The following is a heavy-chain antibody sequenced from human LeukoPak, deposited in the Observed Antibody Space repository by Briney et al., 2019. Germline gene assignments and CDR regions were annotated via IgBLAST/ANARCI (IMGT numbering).Heavy chain of an antibody. CDR1: GFTFSSYS. Sequence: GGSLRLSCAASGFTFSSYSMNWVRQAPGKGLEWVSSISSSSSYIYYADSVKGRFTISRDNAKNSLYLQMNSLRAEDTAVYYCARLGYCTNGVCYPTYYYYYMDVWGKGTTVTVSS. J-gene: IGHJ6*03. CDR2: ISSSSSYI. CDR3: ARLGYCTNGVCYPTYYYYYMDV. D-gene: IGHD2-8*01. V-gene: IGHV3-21*01.